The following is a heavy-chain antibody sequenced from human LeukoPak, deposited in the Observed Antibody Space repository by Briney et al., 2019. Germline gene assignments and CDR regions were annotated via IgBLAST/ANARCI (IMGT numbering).Heavy chain of an antibody. D-gene: IGHD6-13*01. Sequence: VASVKVSCKASGYAFTGYYMHWVRQAPGQGLEWMGWINPSSGGTNYAQNFQGRVTMTRDTSFSTAYMELSRLRSDDTAVYYCARDDRIAATDAFDIWGQGTMVTVSS. J-gene: IGHJ3*02. V-gene: IGHV1-2*02. CDR3: ARDDRIAATDAFDI. CDR2: INPSSGGT. CDR1: GYAFTGYY.